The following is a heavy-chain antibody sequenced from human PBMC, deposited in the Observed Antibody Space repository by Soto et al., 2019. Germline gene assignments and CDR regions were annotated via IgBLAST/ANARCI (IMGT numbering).Heavy chain of an antibody. CDR1: GYTFTSYG. CDR2: INPNSGGT. J-gene: IGHJ6*03. Sequence: ASVKVSCNASGYTFTSYGISLVRQAPGQGLEWMGWINPNSGGTNYAQKFQGWVTMTRDTSISTAYMELSRLRSDDTAVYYCARGVRGKGYYYYYYYTDVWGKGTTVTVSS. CDR3: ARGVRGKGYYYYYYYTDV. V-gene: IGHV1-2*04. D-gene: IGHD3-10*01.